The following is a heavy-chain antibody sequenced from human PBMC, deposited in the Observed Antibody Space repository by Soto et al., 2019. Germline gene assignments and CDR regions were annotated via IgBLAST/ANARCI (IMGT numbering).Heavy chain of an antibody. J-gene: IGHJ4*02. Sequence: QVQLVESGGGVVQPGRSLRLSCAASGFTFSSYGMHWVRQAPGKGLEWVAVIWYDGSNKYYADSVKGRFTISRDNSKNTLYLQMNSLRAEDTAVYYCARDISGYCSGGSCYSSGYWGQGTLVTVSS. CDR1: GFTFSSYG. D-gene: IGHD2-15*01. CDR3: ARDISGYCSGGSCYSSGY. CDR2: IWYDGSNK. V-gene: IGHV3-33*01.